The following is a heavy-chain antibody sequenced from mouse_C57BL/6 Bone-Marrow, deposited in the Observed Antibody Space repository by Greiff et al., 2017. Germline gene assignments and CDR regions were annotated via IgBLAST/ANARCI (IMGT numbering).Heavy chain of an antibody. D-gene: IGHD2-4*01. CDR1: GYTFTSYW. J-gene: IGHJ4*01. V-gene: IGHV1-55*01. CDR3: AREGDDYDESYYAMDY. Sequence: VQLQQPGAELVKPGASVKMSCKASGYTFTSYWITWVKQRPGQGLEWIGDIYPGSGSTNYNEKFKSKATLTVDTSSSTAYMQLSSLTSEDSAVYYCAREGDDYDESYYAMDYWGQGTSVTVSS. CDR2: IYPGSGST.